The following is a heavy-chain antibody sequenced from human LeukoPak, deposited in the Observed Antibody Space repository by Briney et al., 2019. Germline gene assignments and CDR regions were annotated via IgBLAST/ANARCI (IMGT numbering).Heavy chain of an antibody. D-gene: IGHD6-13*01. CDR3: ARHGSSWRIDY. CDR1: GGSISSSSYY. J-gene: IGHJ4*02. Sequence: SETLSLTCTVSGGSISSSSYYWGWIRQPPGKGLEWIGSIYYSGSTYYNPSLKSRVTISVDTSKNQFSLKLSSVTAADTAVYYCARHGSSWRIDYWGQGTLVTVSS. V-gene: IGHV4-39*01. CDR2: IYYSGST.